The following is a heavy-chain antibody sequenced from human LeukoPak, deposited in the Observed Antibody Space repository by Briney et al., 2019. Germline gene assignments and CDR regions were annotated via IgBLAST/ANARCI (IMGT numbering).Heavy chain of an antibody. D-gene: IGHD3-22*01. CDR2: ISGGGGST. CDR1: GFTFSSYA. CDR3: AKGSDSSGS. Sequence: GGSLRLSCAASGFTFSSYAMSWVRQAPGKGLEWVSAISGGGGSTYHANSVKGRFTISRDNSKNTLYLQMNSLRAEDTAVYYCAKGSDSSGSWGQGTLVTVSS. J-gene: IGHJ5*02. V-gene: IGHV3-23*01.